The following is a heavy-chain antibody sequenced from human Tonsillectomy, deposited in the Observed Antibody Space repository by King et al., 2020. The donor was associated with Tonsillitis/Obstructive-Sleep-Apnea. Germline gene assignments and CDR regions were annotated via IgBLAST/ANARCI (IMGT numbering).Heavy chain of an antibody. Sequence: VQLQQWGAGLLKPSATLSLTCAVYGGSFSDYYWSWIRQPPGKGLEWIGEINHSGSTNYNPSLKSRVTISVDTSKNQFSLTLSSVTAADTAVYYCARGPIVVVPAAIMSAYYYYMDVWGKGTTVTVSS. CDR1: GGSFSDYY. J-gene: IGHJ6*03. CDR3: ARGPIVVVPAAIMSAYYYYMDV. V-gene: IGHV4-34*01. D-gene: IGHD2-2*01. CDR2: INHSGST.